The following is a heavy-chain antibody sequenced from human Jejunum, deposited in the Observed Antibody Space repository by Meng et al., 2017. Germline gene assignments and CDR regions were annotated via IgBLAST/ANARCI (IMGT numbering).Heavy chain of an antibody. CDR3: TRGTDRAKSGDY. Sequence: HVQLQQWGAGLLKPSETLSLTCAVYGGSSSGFYLSWIRQPPGKGLEWIGEIHPSGSTDYNPSLTSRLTISLDTSKNQFSLSLNSATAADTGIYYCTRGTDRAKSGDYWGQGTLVTVSS. CDR2: IHPSGST. V-gene: IGHV4-34*01. J-gene: IGHJ4*02. CDR1: GGSSSGFY. D-gene: IGHD1-14*01.